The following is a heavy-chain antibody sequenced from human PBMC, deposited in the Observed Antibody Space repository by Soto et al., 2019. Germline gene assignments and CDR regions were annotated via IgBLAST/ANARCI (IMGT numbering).Heavy chain of an antibody. CDR2: INSDGSST. CDR3: ARGGYQLLFAFDI. CDR1: GFTFSSYW. Sequence: EVQLVESGGGLVQPGGSLRLSCAASGFTFSSYWMHWVRQAPGKGLVWVSRINSDGSSTTYADSVKGRFTISRDNAKNTLYLQMNSLRAEDTDVYYCARGGYQLLFAFDIWGQGTMVTVSS. D-gene: IGHD2-2*01. V-gene: IGHV3-74*01. J-gene: IGHJ3*02.